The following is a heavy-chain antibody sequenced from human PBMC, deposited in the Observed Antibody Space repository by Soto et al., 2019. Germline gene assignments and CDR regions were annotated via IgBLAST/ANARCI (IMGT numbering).Heavy chain of an antibody. V-gene: IGHV4-39*01. D-gene: IGHD6-13*01. CDR1: GGSISTSSYS. Sequence: QLQLQESGPGLVKPSETLSLTCTVSGGSISTSSYSWGWIRQPPGKGLEWIGSIYYSGSTYYKPSLKSRITTAADTSKNQIALKLRSVTAADTAVYDCARLIAAAGGNRAYWGQGTMVTVSS. CDR3: ARLIAAAGGNRAY. J-gene: IGHJ4*02. CDR2: IYYSGST.